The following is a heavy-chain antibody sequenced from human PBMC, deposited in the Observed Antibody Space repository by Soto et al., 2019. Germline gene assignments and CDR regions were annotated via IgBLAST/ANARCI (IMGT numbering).Heavy chain of an antibody. CDR1: GYTFTSYY. CDR2: INPSGGST. Sequence: GASVKVSCKASGYTFTSYYMHWVRQAPGQGLEWMGIINPSGGSTSYAQKFQGRVTMTRDTSTSTVYMELSSLRSEDTAVYYCARDRLAIYDSSGYSRCWFDPWGQGTLVTVSS. CDR3: ARDRLAIYDSSGYSRCWFDP. V-gene: IGHV1-46*01. J-gene: IGHJ5*02. D-gene: IGHD3-22*01.